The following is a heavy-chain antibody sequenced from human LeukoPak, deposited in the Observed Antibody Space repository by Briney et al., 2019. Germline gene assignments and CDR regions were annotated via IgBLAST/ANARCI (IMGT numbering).Heavy chain of an antibody. J-gene: IGHJ6*03. CDR1: GFTFSSYG. D-gene: IGHD2-8*01. CDR2: IQNDGSNE. CDR3: AKDRCSNGIGCYYYYMDV. V-gene: IGHV3-30*02. Sequence: GGTLRLSCAASGFTFSSYGMTWVRQAPGKGLEWVAYIQNDGSNEQYADSVKGRFSISRDSSKNILYLQMNSLRAEDTAVYYCAKDRCSNGIGCYYYYMDVWGKGTTVTISS.